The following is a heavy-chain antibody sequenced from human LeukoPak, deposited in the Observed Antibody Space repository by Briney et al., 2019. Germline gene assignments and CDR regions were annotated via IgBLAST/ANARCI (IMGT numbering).Heavy chain of an antibody. Sequence: PSETLSLICTVSGGSINTKTQYWACIRQTPGKGLEWIGSVFYNGNTYYNPSLKSRVTISVDTSKNQFSLRLTSVTAADTAVYYCAKHGEDSTGYYADFFDHCGQGTLVTVSS. CDR3: AKHGEDSTGYYADFFDH. CDR1: GGSINTKTQY. D-gene: IGHD3-22*01. J-gene: IGHJ4*02. V-gene: IGHV4-39*01. CDR2: VFYNGNT.